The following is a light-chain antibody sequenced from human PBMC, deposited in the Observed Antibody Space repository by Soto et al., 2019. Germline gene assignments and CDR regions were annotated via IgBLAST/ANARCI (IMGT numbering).Light chain of an antibody. CDR2: SAS. CDR3: QQRSNWPPWT. Sequence: EVVMTRSPVTLSVSPGERATLSCTASQSVNNNVAWYQQKPGHTPRLLISSASLGATGIPARFSGTGSGTDFTLTISSLEPEDFAVYYCQQRSNWPPWTFGQGTTVDIK. V-gene: IGKV3-11*01. J-gene: IGKJ1*01. CDR1: QSVNNN.